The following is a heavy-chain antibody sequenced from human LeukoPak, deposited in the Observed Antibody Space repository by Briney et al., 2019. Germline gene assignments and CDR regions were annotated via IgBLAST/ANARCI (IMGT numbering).Heavy chain of an antibody. D-gene: IGHD6-6*01. CDR1: GFTFTAYA. CDR2: ISESGDKT. CDR3: AKQYSSSSSHP. V-gene: IGHV3-23*01. J-gene: IGHJ5*02. Sequence: GGSLRLSCAASGFTFTAYAMSWVRQDPRAGLEWVSGISESGDKTYYTDSVKGRFTIARDNSKNTLFLQMNSLTGEDTAVYYCAKQYSSSSSHPWGQGTLVIVSS.